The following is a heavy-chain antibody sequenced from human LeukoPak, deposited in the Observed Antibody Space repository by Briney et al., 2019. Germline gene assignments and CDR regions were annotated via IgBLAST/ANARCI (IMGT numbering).Heavy chain of an antibody. D-gene: IGHD1-1*01. V-gene: IGHV1-69*05. J-gene: IGHJ4*02. Sequence: SVKVSCKASGGTFITYTINWVRQAPGQGLEWMGGIIPIFGTANYAQKFQGRITITTDDSTSTAYMELSSLRSEDTAVYYCATYMLRDNWNVHTFDSWGQGTLVTVSS. CDR2: IIPIFGTA. CDR1: GGTFITYT. CDR3: ATYMLRDNWNVHTFDS.